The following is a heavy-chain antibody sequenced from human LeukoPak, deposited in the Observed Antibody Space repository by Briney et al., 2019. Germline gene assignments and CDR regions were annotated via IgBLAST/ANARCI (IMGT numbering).Heavy chain of an antibody. CDR1: GFTFEDYA. V-gene: IGHV3-9*01. CDR3: ARDWEATQVGTTITGNFDY. D-gene: IGHD5-24*01. Sequence: GGSLRLSCAASGFTFEDYAMHWVRQAPGKGLEWVSGISWNSGSLGYADSVKGRFTISRDNAKNSLYLQMNSLRAEDTAVYYCARDWEATQVGTTITGNFDYWGQGTLVTVSS. J-gene: IGHJ4*02. CDR2: ISWNSGSL.